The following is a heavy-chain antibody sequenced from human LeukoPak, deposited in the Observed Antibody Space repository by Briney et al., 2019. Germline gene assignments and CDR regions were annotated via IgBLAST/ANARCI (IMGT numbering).Heavy chain of an antibody. J-gene: IGHJ4*02. CDR3: ARQIYGGKSGNLQDY. CDR2: IYPGDSAT. V-gene: IGHV5-51*01. D-gene: IGHD4-23*01. Sequence: GESLKISCKGSGYSFTSYWIGWVRQLPGKGLDWMEIIYPGDSATRYSPSFEGQVTISADKSITTAYLQWSSLKASDTAMYYCARQIYGGKSGNLQDYWGQGTLVTVSS. CDR1: GYSFTSYW.